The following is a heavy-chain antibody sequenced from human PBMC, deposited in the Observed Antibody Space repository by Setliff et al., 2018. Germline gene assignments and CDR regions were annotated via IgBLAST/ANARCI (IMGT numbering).Heavy chain of an antibody. CDR3: ARDLEVDTAMAAIFDY. J-gene: IGHJ4*02. V-gene: IGHV3-74*01. Sequence: GGSLRLSCEASGFSFNNYWMYWVRQVPGKGLVWVSGINKDGDGTRYADSVRGRFTISRDNAKNSLYLQMNSLRAEDTAVYDCARDLEVDTAMAAIFDYWGQGTLVTVSS. CDR2: INKDGDGT. D-gene: IGHD5-18*01. CDR1: GFSFNNYW.